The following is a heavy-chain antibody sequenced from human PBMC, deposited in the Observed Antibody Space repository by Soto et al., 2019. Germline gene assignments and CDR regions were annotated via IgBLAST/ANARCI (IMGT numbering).Heavy chain of an antibody. D-gene: IGHD3-10*01. V-gene: IGHV4-30-4*01. CDR1: GGSISSGDYY. J-gene: IGHJ5*02. CDR3: ARVASITMVRGVIIPHWFDP. Sequence: PSETLSLTCTVSGGSISSGDYYWSWIRQPPGKGLEWIGYIYYSGSTYYNPSLKSRVTISVDTSKNQFSLKLSSVTAADTAVYYCARVASITMVRGVIIPHWFDPWGQGTLVTVSS. CDR2: IYYSGST.